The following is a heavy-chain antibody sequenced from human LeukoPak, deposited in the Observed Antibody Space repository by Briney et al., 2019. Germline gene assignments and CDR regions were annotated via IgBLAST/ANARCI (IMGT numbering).Heavy chain of an antibody. CDR3: ASGDSTSGYGIREFDY. CDR2: IYYSGST. J-gene: IGHJ4*02. D-gene: IGHD3-22*01. CDR1: GGSISNKY. Sequence: PSETLSLTCTVSGGSISNKYWSWIRQPPGKGLEWIGYIYYSGSTNYNPSLKSRVTILVDTSKNQFSLKLSSVTAADTAVYYCASGDSTSGYGIREFDYWGQGTLVTVSS. V-gene: IGHV4-59*01.